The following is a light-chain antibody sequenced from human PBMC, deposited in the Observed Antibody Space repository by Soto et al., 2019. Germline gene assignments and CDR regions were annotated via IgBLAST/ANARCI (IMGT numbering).Light chain of an antibody. CDR2: DAS. Sequence: DIQMTQSPSTLSASVGDRVTITCRASQSISSWLAWYQQKPGKAPKLLIYDASSLESGVPSRFSGSGSGTQFTLTISSLQPDDFATYYCQQYNNYPWTLGQGTKVDIK. V-gene: IGKV1-5*01. CDR3: QQYNNYPWT. J-gene: IGKJ1*01. CDR1: QSISSW.